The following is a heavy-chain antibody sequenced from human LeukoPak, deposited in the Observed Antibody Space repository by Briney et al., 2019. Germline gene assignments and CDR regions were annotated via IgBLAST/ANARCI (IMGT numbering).Heavy chain of an antibody. D-gene: IGHD5-18*01. Sequence: PGGSLRLSCAASGFTFSSYSMNWDRQAPGKGLEWVSSISGSSSYIYYADSVKGRFTISRDNAKNSLYLQMNSLRAEDTAVYYCARYVGAGYSYGAGTLDYYMDVWGKGTTVTVSS. CDR3: ARYVGAGYSYGAGTLDYYMDV. V-gene: IGHV3-21*01. CDR2: ISGSSSYI. J-gene: IGHJ6*03. CDR1: GFTFSSYS.